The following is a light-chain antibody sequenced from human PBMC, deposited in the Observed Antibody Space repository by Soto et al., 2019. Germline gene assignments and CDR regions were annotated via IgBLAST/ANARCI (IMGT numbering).Light chain of an antibody. CDR3: QQYGSSPRT. CDR2: GAS. Sequence: EIVLTQSPGTLSLSPGERATLSCRASQSVSSNYLAWYQQKPGQAPRLLIYGASSRATGIPDRFSGSGSWKNFTLSISRLESEDFAVYYCQQYGSSPRTFGQGTKVDIK. J-gene: IGKJ1*01. V-gene: IGKV3-20*01. CDR1: QSVSSNY.